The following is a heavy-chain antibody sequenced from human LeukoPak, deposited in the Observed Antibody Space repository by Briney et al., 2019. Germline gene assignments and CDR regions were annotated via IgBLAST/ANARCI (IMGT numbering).Heavy chain of an antibody. CDR1: GLKFRNYG. Sequence: GGSLRLSCVASGLKFRNYGMHWVRQAPGKGLEWVTFIWYDGSHQYYIDSVKGRFTISRDNAKNTLYLQMNSLRAEDTAVYYCGNLDWGQGTLVTVSS. CDR2: IWYDGSHQ. V-gene: IGHV3-33*03. J-gene: IGHJ4*02. CDR3: GNLD.